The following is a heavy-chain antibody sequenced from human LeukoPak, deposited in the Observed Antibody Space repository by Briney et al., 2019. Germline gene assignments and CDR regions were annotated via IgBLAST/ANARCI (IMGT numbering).Heavy chain of an antibody. CDR1: GFTFSSYA. J-gene: IGHJ4*02. CDR3: AKETYYYDSSGYPIHFDY. V-gene: IGHV3-23*01. Sequence: GGSLRLSCAASGFTFSSYAMSWVRQAPGKGLEWVSAISGSGGSTYYADSVKGRFTISRDNSKNTLYLQMNSLRAEDTAVYYCAKETYYYDSSGYPIHFDYWGQGTLVTVSS. CDR2: ISGSGGST. D-gene: IGHD3-22*01.